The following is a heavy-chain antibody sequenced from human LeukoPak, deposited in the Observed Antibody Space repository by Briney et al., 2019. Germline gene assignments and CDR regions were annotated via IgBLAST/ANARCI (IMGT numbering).Heavy chain of an antibody. CDR3: ARGQAGTTYDYYYYMDV. J-gene: IGHJ6*03. CDR2: IYYSGST. V-gene: IGHV4-59*01. Sequence: PSETLSLTCTVSGGSISSYYWSWIRQPPGKGLEWIGYIYYSGSTNYNPSLKSRVTISVDTSKNQFSLKLSSVTAADTAVYYCARGQAGTTYDYYYYMDVWGKGTTVTISS. D-gene: IGHD1-1*01. CDR1: GGSISSYY.